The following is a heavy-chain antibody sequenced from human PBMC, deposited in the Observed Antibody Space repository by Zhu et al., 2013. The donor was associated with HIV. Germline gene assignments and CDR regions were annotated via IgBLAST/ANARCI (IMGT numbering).Heavy chain of an antibody. Sequence: QVHLVQSGAEVKKPGASVKVSCKLSGFTLTELSLHWVRQAPGKGLEWMGGFDPEEGATTYAQKFQGRVIMTEDTSTDTAYMELSSLRSEDTAVYYCATTEQWLGYIGLAVWGQGTTVTVSS. CDR1: GFTLTELS. CDR2: FDPEEGAT. D-gene: IGHD6-19*01. J-gene: IGHJ6*02. CDR3: ATTEQWLGYIGLAV. V-gene: IGHV1-24*01.